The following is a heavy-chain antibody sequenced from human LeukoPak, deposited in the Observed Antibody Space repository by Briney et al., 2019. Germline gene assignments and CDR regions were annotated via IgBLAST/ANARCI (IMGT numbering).Heavy chain of an antibody. CDR3: ARVSRYFDWGNAFDI. Sequence: SETLSLTCTVSGGSISSYYWSWIRQPPGKGLEWIGYIYYSGSTNYNPSLKSRVTISVDTSKNQFSLKLSSVTAADTAVYYCARVSRYFDWGNAFDIWGQGTMVTVSS. CDR1: GGSISSYY. D-gene: IGHD3-9*01. J-gene: IGHJ3*02. V-gene: IGHV4-59*01. CDR2: IYYSGST.